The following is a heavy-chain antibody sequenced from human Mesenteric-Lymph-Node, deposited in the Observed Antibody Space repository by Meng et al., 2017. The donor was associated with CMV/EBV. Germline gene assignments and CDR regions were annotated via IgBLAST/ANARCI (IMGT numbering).Heavy chain of an antibody. J-gene: IGHJ4*02. Sequence: SGGTFNEYAITWVPRAPGQGLEWMGGIIPIFGTSNYEQKFQSRVTFTADESTSTAYMELSSLRSEDTAVYYCARAALLRYGDVGYSDYWGQGTLVTVSS. CDR1: GGTFNEYA. CDR2: IIPIFGTS. D-gene: IGHD3-9*01. V-gene: IGHV1-69*01. CDR3: ARAALLRYGDVGYSDY.